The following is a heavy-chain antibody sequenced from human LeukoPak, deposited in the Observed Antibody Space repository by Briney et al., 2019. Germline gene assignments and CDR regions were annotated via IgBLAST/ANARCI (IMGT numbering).Heavy chain of an antibody. D-gene: IGHD3-10*01. CDR1: GFSFSAYW. CDR3: TTEDWFRFDS. J-gene: IGHJ4*02. Sequence: GGSLRLSCAASGFSFSAYWMTWVRQAPGKGLEWVATITHDGSQRYYVDSVQGRFTISRDNAEKSLFLQVSSLRADDTAVYYCTTEDWFRFDSWGQGTLLTVSS. V-gene: IGHV3-7*05. CDR2: ITHDGSQR.